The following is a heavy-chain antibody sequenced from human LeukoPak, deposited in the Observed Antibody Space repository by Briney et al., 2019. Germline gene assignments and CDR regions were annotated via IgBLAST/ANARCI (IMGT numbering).Heavy chain of an antibody. CDR1: GYTFSSYG. D-gene: IGHD3-22*01. CDR2: ISAYNGNT. V-gene: IGHV1-18*01. Sequence: ASVKVSSKASGYTFSSYGISWVRQATGQGLEWMGWISAYNGNTKYAQKLQGRVTMTTDTSTSTAYMELRSLRSDDTAVYYCARGFPPRIYYDSSGYYSYYFDYWGQGTLVTVSS. J-gene: IGHJ4*02. CDR3: ARGFPPRIYYDSSGYYSYYFDY.